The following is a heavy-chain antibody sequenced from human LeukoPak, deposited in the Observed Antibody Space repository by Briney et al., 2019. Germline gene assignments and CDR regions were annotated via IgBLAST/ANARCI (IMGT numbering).Heavy chain of an antibody. CDR2: ISAYNGNT. D-gene: IGHD3-9*01. CDR3: ASVLRYFDWPTRFDP. CDR1: GYTFTSYG. Sequence: ASVKDSCKASGYTFTSYGISWVRQAPGQGLEWMRWISAYNGNTNYAQKLQGRVTMTTDTSTSTAYMELRSLRSDDTAVYYCASVLRYFDWPTRFDPWGQGTLVTVSS. J-gene: IGHJ5*02. V-gene: IGHV1-18*01.